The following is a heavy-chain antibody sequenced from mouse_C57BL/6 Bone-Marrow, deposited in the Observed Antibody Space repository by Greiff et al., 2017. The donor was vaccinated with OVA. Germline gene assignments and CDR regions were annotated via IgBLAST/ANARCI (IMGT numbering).Heavy chain of an antibody. CDR2: INPNNGGT. Sequence: EVQLQESGPELVKPGASVKIPCKASGYTFTDYNMDWVKQSHGKSLEWIGDINPNNGGTIYNQKFKGKATLTVDKSSSTAYMELRSLTSEDTAVYYCARESGGGYHYFGYWGQGTTLTVSS. D-gene: IGHD2-2*01. CDR1: GYTFTDYN. V-gene: IGHV1-18*01. CDR3: ARESGGGYHYFGY. J-gene: IGHJ2*01.